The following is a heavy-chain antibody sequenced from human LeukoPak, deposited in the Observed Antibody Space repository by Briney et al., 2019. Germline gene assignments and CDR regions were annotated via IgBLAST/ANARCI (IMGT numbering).Heavy chain of an antibody. V-gene: IGHV3-23*01. CDR2: ISGSGGST. Sequence: GGSLRLSCAASGFTVSSNEMSWVRQAPGKGLEWVSAISGSGGSTYYADSVKGRFTISRDNSKNTLYLQMNSLRAEDTAVYYCAKLTGYSSSQPLDYWGQGTLVTVSS. D-gene: IGHD6-13*01. J-gene: IGHJ4*02. CDR3: AKLTGYSSSQPLDY. CDR1: GFTVSSNE.